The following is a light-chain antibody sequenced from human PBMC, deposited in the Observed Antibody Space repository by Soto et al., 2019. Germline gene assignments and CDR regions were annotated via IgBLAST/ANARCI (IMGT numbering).Light chain of an antibody. Sequence: DIVMTQSPLSLPVTPGEPASISCRSSQSLLHSNGNNYFDWYLQKPGQSPQLLIYLGSNRASGVPDRFSGSGSGTDFTLKISRVEAADVGLYYCMQARQTPITFGQGTRLEIK. CDR2: LGS. CDR1: QSLLHSNGNNY. V-gene: IGKV2-28*01. CDR3: MQARQTPIT. J-gene: IGKJ5*01.